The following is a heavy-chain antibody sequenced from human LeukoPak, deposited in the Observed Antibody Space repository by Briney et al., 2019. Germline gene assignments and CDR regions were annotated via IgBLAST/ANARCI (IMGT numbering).Heavy chain of an antibody. J-gene: IGHJ3*02. D-gene: IGHD3-10*02. CDR2: IIPIFGTA. Sequence: SVKVSCEASGGTFSIYAISWVRQAPGQGLEWMGGIIPIFGTANYAQTFQGRVTITADGSTSTAYMELSSLRSEDTAVYYCARDSTCSAFDIWGQGTMVTVSS. CDR3: ARDSTCSAFDI. V-gene: IGHV1-69*01. CDR1: GGTFSIYA.